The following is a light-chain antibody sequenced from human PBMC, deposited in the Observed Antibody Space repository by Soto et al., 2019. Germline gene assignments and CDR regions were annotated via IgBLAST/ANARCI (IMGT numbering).Light chain of an antibody. J-gene: IGKJ4*01. V-gene: IGKV4-1*01. Sequence: DIVMTQSPDSLAVSLGERATINCKSSQSVLSSSNNQNYLAWHQQKPGQPPKLLIYWASTRASAVPDRFSGSGSGSDFTLTISSLQAEDVAVYYCQQHYSAPLTFGGGTKVEIK. CDR2: WAS. CDR1: QSVLSSSNNQNY. CDR3: QQHYSAPLT.